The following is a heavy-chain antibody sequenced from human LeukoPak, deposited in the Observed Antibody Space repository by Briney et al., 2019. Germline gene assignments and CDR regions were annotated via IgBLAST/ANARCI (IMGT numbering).Heavy chain of an antibody. Sequence: ASVKVSCKASGYTFTGYYMHWVRQAPGQGLEWMGWINPNSGGTNYAQKFQGRVTMTRDTSISTAYMELSRLRSDDTAVYYCAREEREELRYFDWLLSDNWFDPWGQGTLVTVSS. CDR3: AREEREELRYFDWLLSDNWFDP. D-gene: IGHD3-9*01. V-gene: IGHV1-2*02. J-gene: IGHJ5*02. CDR1: GYTFTGYY. CDR2: INPNSGGT.